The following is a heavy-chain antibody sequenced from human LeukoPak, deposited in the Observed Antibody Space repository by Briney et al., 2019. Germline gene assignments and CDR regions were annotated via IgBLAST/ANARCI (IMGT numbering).Heavy chain of an antibody. CDR3: ARGDKYIAFSPPLQGFDY. J-gene: IGHJ4*02. V-gene: IGHV3-7*02. CDR1: GFTFSTYW. CDR2: IEQDGSEK. D-gene: IGHD3-3*02. Sequence: PGGSLRLSCAASGFTFSTYWMTWVRQAPGKGLEWVANIEQDGSEKYYVDSVKGRFTISRDNAKNSLYLQMNSLRAEDTAVYYCARGDKYIAFSPPLQGFDYWGQETLVTVSS.